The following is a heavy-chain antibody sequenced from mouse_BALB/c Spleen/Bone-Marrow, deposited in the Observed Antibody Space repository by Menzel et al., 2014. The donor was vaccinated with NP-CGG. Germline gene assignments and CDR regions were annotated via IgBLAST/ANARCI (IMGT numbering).Heavy chain of an antibody. D-gene: IGHD2-2*01. CDR2: INPSSGGA. CDR1: GYTFTSYY. CDR3: TTSRGYNWFAY. Sequence: VQLQQSGAELVKPGASVKLSCKASGYTFTSYYMHWVKQRPGQGLEWIGEINPSSGGADFNEKFKIKATLTVDKSSSTAYMQLSSLTSEDSAVYYCTTSRGYNWFAYWGQGTLVTVSA. J-gene: IGHJ3*01. V-gene: IGHV1S81*02.